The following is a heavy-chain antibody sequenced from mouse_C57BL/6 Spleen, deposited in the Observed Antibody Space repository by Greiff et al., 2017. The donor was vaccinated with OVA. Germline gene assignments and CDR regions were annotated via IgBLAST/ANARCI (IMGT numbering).Heavy chain of an antibody. J-gene: IGHJ3*01. V-gene: IGHV5-4*01. CDR2: ISDGGSYT. Sequence: EVKLVESGGGLVKPGGSLKLSCAASGFTFSSYAMSWVRQTPEKRLEWVATISDGGSYTYYPDNVKGRFTISRDNAKNNLYLQMSHLKSEDTAMYYCARDDPSFAYWGQGTLVTVSA. CDR3: ARDDPSFAY. CDR1: GFTFSSYA.